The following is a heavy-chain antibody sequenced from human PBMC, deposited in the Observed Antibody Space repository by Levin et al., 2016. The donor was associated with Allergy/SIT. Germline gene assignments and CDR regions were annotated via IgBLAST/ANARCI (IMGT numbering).Heavy chain of an antibody. V-gene: IGHV1-18*01. CDR1: GYTFTSYG. J-gene: IGHJ5*02. Sequence: ASVKVSCKASGYTFTSYGISWVRQAPGQGLEWMGWISAYNGNTNYAQKLQGRVTMTTDTSTSTAYMELRSLRSDDTAVYYCARDPDPVGMGVIDLWGQGTLVTVSS. CDR2: ISAYNGNT. D-gene: IGHD3-10*01. CDR3: ARDPDPVGMGVIDL.